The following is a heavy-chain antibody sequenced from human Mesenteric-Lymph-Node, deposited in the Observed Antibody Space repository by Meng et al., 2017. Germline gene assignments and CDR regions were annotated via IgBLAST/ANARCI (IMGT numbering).Heavy chain of an antibody. CDR3: AKALTTVTTAVDY. Sequence: EVRLVEAGGGLVQPGGSLRRSCAVSGFIFSDYAMSWVRQAPGKGLEWVAPISGTGGNTYYADSVKGRFTVSRDNPKNTLYLQMNSLRVDDTAVYYCAKALTTVTTAVDYWGQGTLVTVSS. J-gene: IGHJ4*02. CDR2: ISGTGGNT. D-gene: IGHD4-17*01. V-gene: IGHV3-23*04. CDR1: GFIFSDYA.